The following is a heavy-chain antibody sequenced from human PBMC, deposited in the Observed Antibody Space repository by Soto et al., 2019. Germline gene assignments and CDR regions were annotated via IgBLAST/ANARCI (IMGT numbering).Heavy chain of an antibody. CDR2: ISFDGSNK. D-gene: IGHD3-16*01. J-gene: IGHJ4*02. CDR1: GFGFRSYA. CDR3: ARGGGAAMITSGGVHNDF. Sequence: GGPLRLCCAGSGFGFRSYAMPGVRKAPGKGLEWVAVISFDGSNKHYADSVKGRFTISRDNSKNTLYLQMNSLRAEDTAVYYCARGGGAAMITSGGVHNDFWGQGNLVTVSS. V-gene: IGHV3-30-3*01.